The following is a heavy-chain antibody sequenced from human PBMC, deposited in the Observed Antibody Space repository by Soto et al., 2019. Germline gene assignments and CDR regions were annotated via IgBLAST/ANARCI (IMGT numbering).Heavy chain of an antibody. V-gene: IGHV4-34*01. CDR2: INHSGST. CDR1: GGSFSGYY. D-gene: IGHD6-19*01. Sequence: QVQLQQWGAGLLKPSETLSLTCAVYGGSFSGYYWSWIRQPPGKGLEWIGEINHSGSTNYNPSLKSRVTISVDTSKNQFSLKLSSVTAADTAVYYCARGGAVKWMALNKGAFDIWGLGTMVTVSS. CDR3: ARGGAVKWMALNKGAFDI. J-gene: IGHJ3*02.